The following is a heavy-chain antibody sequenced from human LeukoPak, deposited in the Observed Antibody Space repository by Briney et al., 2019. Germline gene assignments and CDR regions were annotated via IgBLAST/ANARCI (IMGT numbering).Heavy chain of an antibody. CDR2: IKQDGSEK. CDR1: GFTFSSYW. J-gene: IGHJ4*02. D-gene: IGHD1-14*01. Sequence: PGGSLRLSCAASGFTFSSYWMSWVRQAPGKGLEWVANIKQDGSEKYYVDSVKGRFTISRDNAKNSLYLQMNSLRAEDTAVYYCARDRNLEFGTYFDYWGQGTLVTVSS. CDR3: ARDRNLEFGTYFDY. V-gene: IGHV3-7*01.